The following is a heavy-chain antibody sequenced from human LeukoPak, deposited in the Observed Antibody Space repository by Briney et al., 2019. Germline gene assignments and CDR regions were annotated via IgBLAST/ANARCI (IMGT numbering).Heavy chain of an antibody. V-gene: IGHV3-73*01. CDR1: GFTFSGSA. CDR3: SRHPQTGDTFDL. Sequence: GGSLRLSCAASGFTFSGSAMHWVRQASGKGLEWVGRIRSKTDSYATTYPASVKGRFTISRDDSKNTAYLQMNSLKPEDTAVYYCSRHPQTGDTFDLWGQGTMVTVSS. J-gene: IGHJ3*01. CDR2: IRSKTDSYAT. D-gene: IGHD7-27*01.